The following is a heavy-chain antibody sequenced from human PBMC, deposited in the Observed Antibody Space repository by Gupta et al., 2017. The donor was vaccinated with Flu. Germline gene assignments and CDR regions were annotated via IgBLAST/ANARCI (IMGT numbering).Heavy chain of an antibody. V-gene: IGHV3-30*18. CDR3: AKDMYYYDSSGHYFEKGIGAFDI. J-gene: IGHJ3*02. Sequence: QVQLVESGGGVVQPGRSLRLSRAASGFTFSSFGMHWVRQAPGKGLDWVAVISYDGSNTNYADAVKGRFTISRDNSKNTLYLQMNRLGAEDAAVYYCAKDMYYYDSSGHYFEKGIGAFDIWGQGTMVTVSS. CDR2: ISYDGSNT. D-gene: IGHD3-22*01. CDR1: GFTFSSFG.